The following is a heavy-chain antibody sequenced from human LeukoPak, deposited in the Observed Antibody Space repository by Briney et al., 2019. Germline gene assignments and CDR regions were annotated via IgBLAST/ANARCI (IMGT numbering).Heavy chain of an antibody. CDR2: IYYSGST. CDR1: GGSISSYY. V-gene: IGHV4-59*08. D-gene: IGHD3-10*01. Sequence: PSETLSLTCTVSGGSISSYYWSWIRQPPGKGLEWIGYIYYSGSTNYNPSLKSRVTISVDTSKNQLSLKLSSVTAADTAVYYCARHYRNYYGSGSYPPSFDYWGQGTLVTVSS. CDR3: ARHYRNYYGSGSYPPSFDY. J-gene: IGHJ4*02.